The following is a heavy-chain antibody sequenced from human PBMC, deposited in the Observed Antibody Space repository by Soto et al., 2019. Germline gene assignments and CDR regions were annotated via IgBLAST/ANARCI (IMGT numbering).Heavy chain of an antibody. V-gene: IGHV1-2*02. D-gene: IGHD2-2*01. Sequence: GASVKVSCKASGYTFTGYYMHWVRQAPGQGLEWMGWINPNSGGTNYAQKFQGRVTVTRDTSISTAYMELSRLRSDDTAVYYCARDRCSSTSWVYYYYGMDVWGQGTTVTVSS. J-gene: IGHJ6*02. CDR1: GYTFTGYY. CDR2: INPNSGGT. CDR3: ARDRCSSTSWVYYYYGMDV.